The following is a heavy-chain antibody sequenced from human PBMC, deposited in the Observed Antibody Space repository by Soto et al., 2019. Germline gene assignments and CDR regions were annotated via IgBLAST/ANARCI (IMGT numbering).Heavy chain of an antibody. V-gene: IGHV1-69*13. CDR1: GGSFSSYA. D-gene: IGHD3-22*01. CDR3: ARVHDSSGYSHWFDP. CDR2: IIPIFGTA. Sequence: SVKVSCKASGGSFSSYAISWVRQAPGQGLEWMGGIIPIFGTANYAQKFQGRVTITADESTSTAYMELSSPRSEDTAVYYCARVHDSSGYSHWFDPWGQGTLVTVSS. J-gene: IGHJ5*02.